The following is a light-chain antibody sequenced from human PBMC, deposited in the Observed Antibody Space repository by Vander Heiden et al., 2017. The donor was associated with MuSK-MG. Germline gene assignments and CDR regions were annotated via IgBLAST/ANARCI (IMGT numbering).Light chain of an antibody. CDR1: RSNIGSNR. Sequence: QAVLTQAPSASGTPGQRVTISCSGSRSNIGSNRVNWYQQLPGTAPKLLIYRNNERPSGVPDRFSGSKSGTSASLAISGLQSEDEADDYCGTWDDSLNGLVFGGGTKLTVL. CDR3: GTWDDSLNGLV. CDR2: RNN. J-gene: IGLJ2*01. V-gene: IGLV1-44*01.